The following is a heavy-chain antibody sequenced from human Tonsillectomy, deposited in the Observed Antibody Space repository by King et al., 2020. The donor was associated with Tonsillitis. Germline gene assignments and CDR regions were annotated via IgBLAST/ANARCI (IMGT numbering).Heavy chain of an antibody. CDR1: GGTFSNYA. CDR2: IIPILNIA. D-gene: IGHD2-15*01. V-gene: IGHV1-69*04. CDR3: ARDAGYCSGGSCYGYYYYYMDV. Sequence: VQLVQSGAEVKKPGSSVKVSCRVSGGTFSNYAISWVRQAPGQGLEWMGRIIPILNIANYAQKFQGRVTITADKSTSTTYMELSSLRSEDTAVYYCARDAGYCSGGSCYGYYYYYMDVWGKGTTVTVSS. J-gene: IGHJ6*03.